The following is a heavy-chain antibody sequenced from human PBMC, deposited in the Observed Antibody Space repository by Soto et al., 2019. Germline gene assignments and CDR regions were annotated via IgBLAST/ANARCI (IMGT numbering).Heavy chain of an antibody. V-gene: IGHV4-39*01. CDR3: ATRKFGPGSPQNWFDP. D-gene: IGHD2-15*01. CDR2: IYYSGST. Sequence: SETLSLTCTVSGGSISSSSYYWGWIRQPPGKGLEWIGSIYYSGSTYYNPSLKSRVTISVDTSKNQFSLKLSSVTAADTAVYYCATRKFGPGSPQNWFDPWGQGTLVTVSS. J-gene: IGHJ5*02. CDR1: GGSISSSSYY.